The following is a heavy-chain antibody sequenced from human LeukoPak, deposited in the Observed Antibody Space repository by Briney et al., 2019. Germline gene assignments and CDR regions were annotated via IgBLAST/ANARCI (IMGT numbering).Heavy chain of an antibody. CDR1: GGSFSGYY. CDR3: ARRAFPRCYSL. CDR2: INHSGST. J-gene: IGHJ4*02. D-gene: IGHD2-15*01. V-gene: IGHV4-34*01. Sequence: SETLSLTCAVYGGSFSGYYWSWIRQPPGKGLEWIGEINHSGSTNYNPPLKSRVTISVDTSKNQFSLKVRSVTAADTAVFYCARRAFPRCYSLWGQGTLVTISS.